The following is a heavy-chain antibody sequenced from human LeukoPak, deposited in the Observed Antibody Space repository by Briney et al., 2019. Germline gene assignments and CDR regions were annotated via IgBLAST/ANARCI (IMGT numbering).Heavy chain of an antibody. CDR3: ARVFGGSSGYFDY. J-gene: IGHJ4*02. CDR2: INHLGST. V-gene: IGHV4-34*01. Sequence: SETLSLTCAVSGRSFSGYYWSWIRQPPGKGLQWIAEINHLGSTNYNPSLKSRVTISVDTSKKQFSLRLRPVTAADTAAYYCARVFGGSSGYFDYWGQGTLVTVSS. CDR1: GRSFSGYY. D-gene: IGHD3-16*01.